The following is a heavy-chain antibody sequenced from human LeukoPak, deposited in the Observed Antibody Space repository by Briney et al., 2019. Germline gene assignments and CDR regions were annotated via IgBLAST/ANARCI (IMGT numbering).Heavy chain of an antibody. Sequence: SETLSLTCTVSGGSISSYYWSWMRQPPGKGLEWIGYIYYSGSTNYNPSLKSRVTISVDTSKNQFSLKLSSVTAADTAVYYCARRDILTGYFPYWGQGTLVTVSS. CDR1: GGSISSYY. V-gene: IGHV4-59*08. CDR3: ARRDILTGYFPY. J-gene: IGHJ4*02. CDR2: IYYSGST. D-gene: IGHD3-9*01.